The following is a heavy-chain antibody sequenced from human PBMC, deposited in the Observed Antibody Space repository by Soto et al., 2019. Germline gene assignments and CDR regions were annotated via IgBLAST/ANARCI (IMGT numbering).Heavy chain of an antibody. CDR2: ISYDGSNK. J-gene: IGHJ4*02. D-gene: IGHD2-2*01. CDR3: AREGCSSTSCREHFDY. Sequence: GGSLRLSCAASGFTFSSYAMHWVRQAPGKGLEWVAVISYDGSNKYYADSVKGRFTISRDNSKNTLYPQMNSLRAEDTAVYYCAREGCSSTSCREHFDYWGQGTLVTVSS. CDR1: GFTFSSYA. V-gene: IGHV3-30-3*01.